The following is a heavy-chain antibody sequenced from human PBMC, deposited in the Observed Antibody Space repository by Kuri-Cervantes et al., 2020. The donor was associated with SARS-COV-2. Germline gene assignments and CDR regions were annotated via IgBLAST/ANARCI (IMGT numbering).Heavy chain of an antibody. V-gene: IGHV3-9*01. CDR1: GFTFSSYA. D-gene: IGHD6-19*01. J-gene: IGHJ5*02. CDR3: ARETSGWFDP. Sequence: SLKISCAASGFTFSSYAMSWVRQAPGKGLEWVSGISWNSGSIGYADSVKGRFTISRDNAKNSLYLQMNSLRAEDTALYYCARETSGWFDPWGQGTLVTVSS. CDR2: ISWNSGSI.